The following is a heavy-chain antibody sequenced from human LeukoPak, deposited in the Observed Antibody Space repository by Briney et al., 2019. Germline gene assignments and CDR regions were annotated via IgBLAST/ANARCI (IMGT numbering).Heavy chain of an antibody. Sequence: ASVKVSCKASGYTFTGYYMHWVRQAPGQGLEWMGWINPNSGGTNYAQKFQGRVTMTRDTSISTAYMELSRLRSDDTAVYYCAREPNNHYDSSGYSGWGQGTLVTVSS. D-gene: IGHD3-22*01. CDR3: AREPNNHYDSSGYSG. CDR2: INPNSGGT. J-gene: IGHJ4*02. CDR1: GYTFTGYY. V-gene: IGHV1-2*02.